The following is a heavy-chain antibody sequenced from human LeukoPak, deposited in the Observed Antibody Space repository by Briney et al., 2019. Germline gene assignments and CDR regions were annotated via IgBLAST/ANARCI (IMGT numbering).Heavy chain of an antibody. Sequence: GGSLRLSCAASGFTFSSYAMSWVRQAPGKGLEWVSAISASGGSTYYAGSVKGRFTTSRDNSKNTLYLQMNSLRAEDTAVYYCAKCTSDYYGSGSYPSFDYWGQGTLVTVSS. CDR1: GFTFSSYA. CDR2: ISASGGST. D-gene: IGHD3-10*01. J-gene: IGHJ4*02. CDR3: AKCTSDYYGSGSYPSFDY. V-gene: IGHV3-23*01.